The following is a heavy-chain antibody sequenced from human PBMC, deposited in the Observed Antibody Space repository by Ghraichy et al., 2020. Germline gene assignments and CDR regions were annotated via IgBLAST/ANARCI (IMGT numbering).Heavy chain of an antibody. CDR3: ARLRTSGSYFLLEGNWFDP. V-gene: IGHV1-8*03. J-gene: IGHJ5*02. Sequence: ASVKVSCKASGYTFTSYDINWVRQATGQGLEWMGWMNPNSGNTGYAQKFQGRVTITRNTSISTAYMELSSLRSEDTAVYYCARLRTSGSYFLLEGNWFDPWGQGTLVTVSS. CDR1: GYTFTSYD. CDR2: MNPNSGNT. D-gene: IGHD1-26*01.